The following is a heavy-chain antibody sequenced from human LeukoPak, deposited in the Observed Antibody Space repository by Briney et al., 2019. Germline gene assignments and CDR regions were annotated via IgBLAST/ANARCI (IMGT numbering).Heavy chain of an antibody. CDR3: AKDREAYYDFWSGYYSFDY. J-gene: IGHJ4*02. D-gene: IGHD3-3*01. V-gene: IGHV3-23*01. CDR1: GFTFSSYA. CDR2: ISGSGGST. Sequence: GSLRLSCAASGFTFSSYAMSWVRQAPGKGLEWVSAISGSGGSTYYADSVKGRFTISRDNSKNTLYLQMNSLRAEDTAVYYCAKDREAYYDFWSGYYSFDYWGQGTLVTVSS.